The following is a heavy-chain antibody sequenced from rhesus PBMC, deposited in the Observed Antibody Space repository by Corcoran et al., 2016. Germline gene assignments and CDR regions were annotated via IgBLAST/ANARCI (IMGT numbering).Heavy chain of an antibody. Sequence: QLQLQESGPGLVKPSETLSLTCAVSGGSISSSNWWSWIRQPPGKGLEWIGRISGSGGNPSYNPSLKRRVTISTYTSKNQFSLKLGSVTAADTAVYYCARGIAAAGTFDYWGQGVLVTVSS. CDR2: ISGSGGNP. J-gene: IGHJ4*01. CDR3: ARGIAAAGTFDY. CDR1: GGSISSSNW. V-gene: IGHV4-57*01. D-gene: IGHD6-25*01.